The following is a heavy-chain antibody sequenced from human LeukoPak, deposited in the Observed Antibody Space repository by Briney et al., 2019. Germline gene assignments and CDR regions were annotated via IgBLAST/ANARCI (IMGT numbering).Heavy chain of an antibody. CDR2: INPNSGGT. CDR1: GYTFTGYY. V-gene: IGHV1-2*06. J-gene: IGHJ4*02. CDR3: ARDQGGKQWLVFDY. D-gene: IGHD6-19*01. Sequence: ASVKVSCKASGYTFTGYYMHWVRQAPGQGLEWMGRINPNSGGTNYAQKFQGRVTMTRDTSISTAYMELSRPRSDDTAVYYCARDQGGKQWLVFDYWGQGTLVTVFS.